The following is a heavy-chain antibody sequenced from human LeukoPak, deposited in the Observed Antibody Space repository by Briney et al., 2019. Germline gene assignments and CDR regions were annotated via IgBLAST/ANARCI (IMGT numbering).Heavy chain of an antibody. J-gene: IGHJ4*02. CDR2: IWYDGSNK. CDR1: GFTFSSYG. CDR3: ARGRYGSGSSLFDY. Sequence: GGSLRLSCAASGFTFSSYGMHWVRQAPGKGPEWVAVIWYDGSNKYYADSVKGRFTISRDNSKNTLYLQMNSLRAEDTAVYYCARGRYGSGSSLFDYWGQGTLVTVSS. D-gene: IGHD3-10*01. V-gene: IGHV3-33*01.